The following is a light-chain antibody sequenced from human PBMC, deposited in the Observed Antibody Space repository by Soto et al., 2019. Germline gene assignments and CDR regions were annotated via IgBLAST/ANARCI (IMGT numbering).Light chain of an antibody. CDR2: GAS. J-gene: IGKJ4*01. V-gene: IGKV1-13*02. Sequence: AIQLTQSPSSLSASVGDRVTMTCRASQDISSSLAWYQQKAGKAPKLLIYGASILQSGVPSGFSGSGFGTDFTLTISSLRAEDFAIYFCQQTKSYPSTFGGGTRVEI. CDR3: QQTKSYPST. CDR1: QDISSS.